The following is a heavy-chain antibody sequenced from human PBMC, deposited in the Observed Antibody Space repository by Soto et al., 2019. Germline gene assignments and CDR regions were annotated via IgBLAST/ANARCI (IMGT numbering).Heavy chain of an antibody. CDR1: GGAISSYY. CDR3: AREAYYDSSGYYYCYFDY. Sequence: QVQLQESGPGLVKPSETLSLTCTVSGGAISSYYWSWIRQPAGKGLEWIGRIYTSGSTNYNPSLKSRVTMSVDTSKNQLSLKLSSVTAADTAVYYCAREAYYDSSGYYYCYFDYWGQGTLVTVSS. CDR2: IYTSGST. D-gene: IGHD3-22*01. J-gene: IGHJ4*02. V-gene: IGHV4-4*07.